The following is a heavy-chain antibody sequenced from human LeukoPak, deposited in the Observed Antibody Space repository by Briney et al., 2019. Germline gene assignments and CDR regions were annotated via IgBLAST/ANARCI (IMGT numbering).Heavy chain of an antibody. Sequence: SETMSLTCTVSGGSISSGSYYWSWIRQPAGKGLEWIGRIYTSGSTNYNPSLKSRVTISVDTSKNQFSLKLSSVTAADTAVYYCARDVTIFGDQVFFWFDPWGQGTLVTVS. J-gene: IGHJ5*02. V-gene: IGHV4-61*02. CDR1: GGSISSGSYY. CDR3: ARDVTIFGDQVFFWFDP. CDR2: IYTSGST. D-gene: IGHD3-3*01.